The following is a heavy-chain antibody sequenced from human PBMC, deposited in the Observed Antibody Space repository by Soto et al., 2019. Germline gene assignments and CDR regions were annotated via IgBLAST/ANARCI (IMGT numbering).Heavy chain of an antibody. CDR2: IYYSGST. D-gene: IGHD3-9*01. Sequence: SETLSLTCTVSGGSINNHYWSWIRQPPGKGLEWIGYIYYSGSTNYNPSLKSRVTISVDTSKNQFSLKLSSVTAADTAVYYCAMGRYFDYYMDVWGKGTTVTVSS. CDR1: GGSINNHY. J-gene: IGHJ6*03. CDR3: AMGRYFDYYMDV. V-gene: IGHV4-59*11.